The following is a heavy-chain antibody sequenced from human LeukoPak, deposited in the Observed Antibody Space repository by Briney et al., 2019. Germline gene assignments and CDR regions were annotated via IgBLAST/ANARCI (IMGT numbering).Heavy chain of an antibody. CDR1: GFTFSSYA. Sequence: GGSLRLSCAASGFTFSSYAMSWVRHAPGKGLERVSAISGSGGSTYYADSVKGRFTISRDNSKNTLYLQMNSLRAEDTAVYYCAKSGGMVRGVIRAFDIWGQGTMVTVSS. V-gene: IGHV3-23*01. D-gene: IGHD3-10*01. J-gene: IGHJ3*02. CDR2: ISGSGGST. CDR3: AKSGGMVRGVIRAFDI.